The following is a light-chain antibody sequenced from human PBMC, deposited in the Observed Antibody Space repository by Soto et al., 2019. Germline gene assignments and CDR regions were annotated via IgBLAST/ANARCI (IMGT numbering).Light chain of an antibody. CDR3: QQYNNWPPFT. V-gene: IGKV3-15*01. CDR2: DAS. Sequence: EIVMTQSPATLSVSPGERATLSCRASQSVGYRLAWYQQKPGQAPRLPIYDASTRATGFPARFSGSGSGTEFTLTISSLQSEDFAVYYCQQYNNWPPFTFGPGTKVDIK. J-gene: IGKJ3*01. CDR1: QSVGYR.